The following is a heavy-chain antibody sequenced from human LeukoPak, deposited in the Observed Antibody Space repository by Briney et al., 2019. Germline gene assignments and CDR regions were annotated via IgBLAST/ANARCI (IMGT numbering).Heavy chain of an antibody. V-gene: IGHV4-39*01. Sequence: PSETLSLTCSVSGDSLRISPYYWAWIRQPPGKGLEWIGNIYYSGNTYYNPSLKSRVTISVDTSKNQFSLMLSSVTAADTAVYYCARHLRYFDMVNWGQGTLVTVSS. CDR3: ARHLRYFDMVN. J-gene: IGHJ4*02. D-gene: IGHD3-9*01. CDR1: GDSLRISPYY. CDR2: IYYSGNT.